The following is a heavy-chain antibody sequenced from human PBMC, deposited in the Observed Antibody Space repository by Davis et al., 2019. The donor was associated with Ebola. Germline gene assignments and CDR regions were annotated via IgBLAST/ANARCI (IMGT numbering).Heavy chain of an antibody. J-gene: IGHJ3*01. Sequence: GGSLRLSCTASGFTFSSYAMSWVRQAPGKGPEWVSTVSAGNIATYYADSVKGRFTISRDNSMNTLHLQMNSLRVEDTAIYYCAKDTSNVWFDVWGQGTMVTVSS. CDR1: GFTFSSYA. D-gene: IGHD1-26*01. CDR2: VSAGNIAT. CDR3: AKDTSNVWFDV. V-gene: IGHV3-23*01.